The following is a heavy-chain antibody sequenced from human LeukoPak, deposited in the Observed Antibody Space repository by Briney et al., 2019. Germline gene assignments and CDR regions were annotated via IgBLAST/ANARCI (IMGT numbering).Heavy chain of an antibody. CDR3: ATVVGWEQWLVQRLYGMDV. Sequence: ASVKVSCKASGYTFSSYHMHWVRQAPGQGLEWMGIISPSGGTTSYAQKFQGRVTLTRDTSTDTAYMELSSLRSEDTAVYYCATVVGWEQWLVQRLYGMDVWGQGTTVTVSS. D-gene: IGHD6-19*01. CDR1: GYTFSSYH. CDR2: ISPSGGTT. V-gene: IGHV1-46*01. J-gene: IGHJ6*02.